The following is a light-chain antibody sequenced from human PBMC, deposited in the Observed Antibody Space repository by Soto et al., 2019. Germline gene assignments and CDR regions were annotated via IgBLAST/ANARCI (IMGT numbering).Light chain of an antibody. Sequence: DIQMTQSPSSLSASVGDRVTITCRASQGISNSLAWYQQKPGKVPKLLIYTASTLQSGVPSWFSGRGFGAAFTLTITSLQPADVATYYWQNYNSAPLTFGVGTKVESK. J-gene: IGKJ4*01. V-gene: IGKV1-27*01. CDR2: TAS. CDR3: QNYNSAPLT. CDR1: QGISNS.